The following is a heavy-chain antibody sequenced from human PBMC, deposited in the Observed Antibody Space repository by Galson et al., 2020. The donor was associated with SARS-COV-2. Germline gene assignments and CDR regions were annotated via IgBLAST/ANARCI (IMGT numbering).Heavy chain of an antibody. CDR2: ISYDGTNK. D-gene: IGHD1-26*01. CDR1: GFTFTSYG. Sequence: GASLKISCAASGFTFTSYGMHWVRQAPGKGLEWVALISYDGTNKYYADSVKGRFTISRDDSKNTLYLQMHSLRAEDTAVYFCAKPMGGNYYYGMDVWGQGTTVTVSS. J-gene: IGHJ6*02. CDR3: AKPMGGNYYYGMDV. V-gene: IGHV3-30*18.